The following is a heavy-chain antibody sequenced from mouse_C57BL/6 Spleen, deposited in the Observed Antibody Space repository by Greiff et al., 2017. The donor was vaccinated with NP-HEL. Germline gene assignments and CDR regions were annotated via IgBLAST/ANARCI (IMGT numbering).Heavy chain of an antibody. Sequence: EVKLVESGGGLVKPGGSLKLSCAASGFTFSSYAMSWVRQTPEKRLEWVATISDGGSYTYYPDNVKGRFTISRDNAKNNLYLQMSHLKSEDTAMYYCARDALGYYGAMDYWGQGTSVTVSS. CDR3: ARDALGYYGAMDY. V-gene: IGHV5-4*01. D-gene: IGHD1-1*01. CDR2: ISDGGSYT. CDR1: GFTFSSYA. J-gene: IGHJ4*01.